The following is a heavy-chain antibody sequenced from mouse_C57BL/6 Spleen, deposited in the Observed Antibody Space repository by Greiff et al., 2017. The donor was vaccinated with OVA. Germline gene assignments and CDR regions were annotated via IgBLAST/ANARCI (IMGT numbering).Heavy chain of an antibody. CDR1: GYTFTSYW. D-gene: IGHD1-1*01. Sequence: QVQLQQPGAELVMPGASVKLSCKASGYTFTSYWMHWVKQRPGQGLEWIGEIDPSDSYTNYNQKFKGKSTLTVDKSSSTAYMQLSSLTSEDSAVYYCARGGSGSSLDYWGQGTTLTVSS. J-gene: IGHJ2*01. V-gene: IGHV1-69*01. CDR3: ARGGSGSSLDY. CDR2: IDPSDSYT.